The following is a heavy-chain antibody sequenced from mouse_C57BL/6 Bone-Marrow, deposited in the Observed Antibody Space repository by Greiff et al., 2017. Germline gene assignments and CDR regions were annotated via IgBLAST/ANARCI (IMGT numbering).Heavy chain of an antibody. J-gene: IGHJ3*01. CDR3: ARQGIYDYGGSYGWFAY. CDR2: ISSGGSYT. CDR1: GFTFSSYG. Sequence: DVKLQESGGDLVKPGGSLKLSCAASGFTFSSYGMSWVRQTPDKRLEWVATISSGGSYTYYPDSVKGRFTISRDNAKNTLYLQMSRLTSEDTAMYYCARQGIYDYGGSYGWFAYWGQGTLVTVSA. V-gene: IGHV5-6*02. D-gene: IGHD1-1*02.